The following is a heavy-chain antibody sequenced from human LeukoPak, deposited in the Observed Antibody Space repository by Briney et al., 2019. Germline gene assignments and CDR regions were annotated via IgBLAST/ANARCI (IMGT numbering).Heavy chain of an antibody. D-gene: IGHD4-17*01. CDR3: AGSYGQTNNYYYYGMDV. Sequence: RGESLKISCKGSGYSFTSYWISWVRQMPGKGLEWMGRIDPSDSYTNYCPSFQGHVTISADKSISTAYLQWSSLKASDTAMYYCAGSYGQTNNYYYYGMDVWGQGTTVTVSS. CDR1: GYSFTSYW. CDR2: IDPSDSYT. J-gene: IGHJ6*02. V-gene: IGHV5-10-1*01.